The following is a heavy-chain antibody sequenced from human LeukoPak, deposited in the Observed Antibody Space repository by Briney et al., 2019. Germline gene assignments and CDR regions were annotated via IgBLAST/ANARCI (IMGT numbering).Heavy chain of an antibody. CDR3: AREVVAAAGTVDY. J-gene: IGHJ4*02. CDR2: ISYSGSA. D-gene: IGHD6-13*01. V-gene: IGHV4-59*01. Sequence: SETLSLTCTVSGGSISSYYWSWIRQPPGKGLQWIGYISYSGSAKYNPSLKSRVTISIDTSKNQFSLKLTSVTAADTAVYYCAREVVAAAGTVDYWGQGTLVTVSS. CDR1: GGSISSYY.